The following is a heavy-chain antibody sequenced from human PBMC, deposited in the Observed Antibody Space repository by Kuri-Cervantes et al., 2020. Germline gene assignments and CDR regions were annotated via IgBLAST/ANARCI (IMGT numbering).Heavy chain of an antibody. Sequence: SEILSLTCAVYGGSFSGYYWSWIRQPPGKGLEWIGYIYYSGSTNYNPSLKSRVTISVDTSKNQFSLKLSSVTAADTAVYYCAREGGRGSGTNWFDPWGQGTLVTVSS. D-gene: IGHD3-10*01. V-gene: IGHV4-59*12. J-gene: IGHJ5*02. CDR1: GGSFSGYY. CDR3: AREGGRGSGTNWFDP. CDR2: IYYSGST.